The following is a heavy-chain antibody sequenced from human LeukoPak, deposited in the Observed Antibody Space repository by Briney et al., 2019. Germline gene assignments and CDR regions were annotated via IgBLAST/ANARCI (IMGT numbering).Heavy chain of an antibody. J-gene: IGHJ4*02. Sequence: PGGCLRLSCAASGFTFSNYGMHCGRQAPSTGLEWVAFIRYDARNIYYADSVKGRFTISRDNSKKTLYLQMNSLRAEDTAFYYCAKDIYSYGELDHWGQGTLVIVSS. CDR2: IRYDARNI. V-gene: IGHV3-30*02. CDR3: AKDIYSYGELDH. CDR1: GFTFSNYG. D-gene: IGHD5-18*01.